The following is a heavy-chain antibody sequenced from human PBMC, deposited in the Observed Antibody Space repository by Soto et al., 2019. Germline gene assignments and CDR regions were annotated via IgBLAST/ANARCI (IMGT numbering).Heavy chain of an antibody. J-gene: IGHJ2*01. CDR2: IIPIFGTA. CDR1: GGTFSSYA. V-gene: IGHV1-69*01. D-gene: IGHD4-17*01. CDR3: ARWGMTTVTMRGYFDL. Sequence: QVQLVQSGAEVKKPGSSVKVSCKASGGTFSSYAISWVRQAPGQGLEWMGGIIPIFGTANYAQKFQGRVTITADESTSTDYMELSSLRSEDTAVYYCARWGMTTVTMRGYFDLWGRGTLVTVSS.